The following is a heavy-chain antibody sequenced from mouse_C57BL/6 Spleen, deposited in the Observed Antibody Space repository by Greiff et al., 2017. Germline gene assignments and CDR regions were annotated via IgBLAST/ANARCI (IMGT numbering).Heavy chain of an antibody. D-gene: IGHD3-2*02. Sequence: VKLQQPGAELVKPGASVKLSCKASGYTFTSYWMQWVKQRPGQGLEWIGEIDPSDSYTNYNQKFKGKATLTVDTSSSTAYMQLSSLTAEDSAVYYCAREGKLRLRDYWGQGTTLTVSS. V-gene: IGHV1-50*01. CDR2: IDPSDSYT. J-gene: IGHJ2*01. CDR3: AREGKLRLRDY. CDR1: GYTFTSYW.